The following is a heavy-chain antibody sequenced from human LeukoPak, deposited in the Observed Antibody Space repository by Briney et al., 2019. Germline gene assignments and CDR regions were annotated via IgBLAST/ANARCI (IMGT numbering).Heavy chain of an antibody. CDR1: GFTFSSYG. J-gene: IGHJ3*02. V-gene: IGHV3-33*01. CDR2: IWYDGSNK. D-gene: IGHD2-15*01. CDR3: ARSPARASCGTFDI. Sequence: PGGSLRLSCAASGFTFSSYGMHWVRQAPGKGLEWVAVIWYDGSNKYYADSVKGRFTLSRDNSKNTLYLQMNSLRAEATAVYYCARSPARASCGTFDIWGQGTMVTVSS.